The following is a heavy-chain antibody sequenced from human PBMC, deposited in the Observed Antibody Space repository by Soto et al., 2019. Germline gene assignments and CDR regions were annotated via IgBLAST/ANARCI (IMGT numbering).Heavy chain of an antibody. D-gene: IGHD6-19*01. J-gene: IGHJ6*03. CDR1: GYTFTSYA. Sequence: QVQLVQSGAEVKKPGASVNVSCKTSGYTFTSYAINWVRQAPGQRLEWMGWINADNGNTKYSQKFLGRVTITRDTSASTAYMELSSLRSEDTAIYYCARDVFSSAWPYYMDVWGKGTTVTVSS. CDR2: INADNGNT. V-gene: IGHV1-3*01. CDR3: ARDVFSSAWPYYMDV.